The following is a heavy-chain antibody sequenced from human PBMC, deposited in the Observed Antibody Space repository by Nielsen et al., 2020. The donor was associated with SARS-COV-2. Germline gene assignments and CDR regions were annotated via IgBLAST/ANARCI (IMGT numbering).Heavy chain of an antibody. D-gene: IGHD3-10*01. CDR3: AKGVWFGELLTLDY. J-gene: IGHJ4*02. CDR1: GLTFSGSI. CDR2: IHGSGDET. V-gene: IGHV3-23*01. Sequence: GESLKISCTTSGLTFSGSIMAWVRQAPGKGLEWCSSIHGSGDETHYAGFAKGRFTISRDNSHNTVYLQMNSLRAEDTAIYYCAKGVWFGELLTLDYWGQGALVTVSS.